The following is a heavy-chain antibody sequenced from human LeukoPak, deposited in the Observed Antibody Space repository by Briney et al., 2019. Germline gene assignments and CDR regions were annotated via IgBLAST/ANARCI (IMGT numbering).Heavy chain of an antibody. D-gene: IGHD4-23*01. Sequence: SVKVSCKASGGTFSSYAISWVRQAPGQGLEWMGRIIPVVGVTNYAQKFQGRVTITADKSTSTAYMELSSLRSEGTAVYYCAREGNSLHDAFDIWGQGTMVTVSS. CDR2: IIPVVGVT. CDR1: GGTFSSYA. CDR3: AREGNSLHDAFDI. J-gene: IGHJ3*02. V-gene: IGHV1-69*04.